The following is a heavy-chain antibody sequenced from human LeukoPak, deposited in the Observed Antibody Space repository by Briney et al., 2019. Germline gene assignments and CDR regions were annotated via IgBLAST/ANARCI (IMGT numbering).Heavy chain of an antibody. J-gene: IGHJ4*02. CDR3: ARRAYSENYWKHFDS. Sequence: GSLRLSCAASEFTVSANYMSWVRQPPGKGLEWIGSIYYSENTYYNPSLKSRVSISVDTSKNQFTLKLSSVTAADTAVYYCARRAYSENYWKHFDSWGQGTLVTVSS. CDR1: EFTVSANY. D-gene: IGHD1-26*01. CDR2: IYYSENT. V-gene: IGHV4-38-2*01.